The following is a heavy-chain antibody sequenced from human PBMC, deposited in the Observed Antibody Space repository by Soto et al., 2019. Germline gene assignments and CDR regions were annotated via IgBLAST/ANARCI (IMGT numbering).Heavy chain of an antibody. CDR1: GFSFDGYA. CDR2: IGWNSGNI. J-gene: IGHJ5*02. D-gene: IGHD6-6*01. Sequence: LRLSCAASGFSFDGYAMNWVRQPPGKGLEWVSGIGWNSGNIDYADSVKGRFTISRDNAKNSLYLQMNSLRAEDTALYYCVKASTYSSSQGWFDPWGQGTMVTVSS. V-gene: IGHV3-9*01. CDR3: VKASTYSSSQGWFDP.